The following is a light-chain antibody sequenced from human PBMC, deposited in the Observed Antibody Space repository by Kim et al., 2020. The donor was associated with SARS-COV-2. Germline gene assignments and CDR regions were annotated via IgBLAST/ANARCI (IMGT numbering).Light chain of an antibody. Sequence: ASQSVSSYIAWYQQKPGQAPRLLIYEGSKRATDIPARFSGSGSQTDFTLIISSVEPEDFAVYYCQQRSNWPPIAFGQGTRLEIK. CDR3: QQRSNWPPIA. V-gene: IGKV3-11*01. J-gene: IGKJ5*01. CDR2: EGS. CDR1: QSVSSY.